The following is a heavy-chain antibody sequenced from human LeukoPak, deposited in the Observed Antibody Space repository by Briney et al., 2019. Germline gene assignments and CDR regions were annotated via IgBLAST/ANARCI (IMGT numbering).Heavy chain of an antibody. CDR2: INPNSGGT. CDR1: GYTFTGYY. D-gene: IGHD1-26*01. Sequence: ASVKVSCKASGYTFTGYYMHWVRQAPGQGLEWMGRINPNSGGTNYAQKFQGRVTMTRDTSISTAYMELSRLTSDDTAVYYCARVPIVGATKPSFDYWGQGTLVTVSS. CDR3: ARVPIVGATKPSFDY. V-gene: IGHV1-2*06. J-gene: IGHJ4*02.